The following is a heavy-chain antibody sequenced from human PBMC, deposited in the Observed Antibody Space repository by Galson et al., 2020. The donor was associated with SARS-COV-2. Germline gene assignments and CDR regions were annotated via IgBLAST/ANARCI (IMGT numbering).Heavy chain of an antibody. V-gene: IGHV3-23*01. Sequence: GESLKISCAASGFTFSSYAMSWVRQAPGKGLEWVSAISGSGGSTYYADSVKGRFTISRDNSKNTLYLQMNSLRAEDTAVYYCAKDRAILHYYYGMDVWGQGTTVTVSS. CDR1: GFTFSSYA. CDR2: ISGSGGST. J-gene: IGHJ6*02. CDR3: AKDRAILHYYYGMDV.